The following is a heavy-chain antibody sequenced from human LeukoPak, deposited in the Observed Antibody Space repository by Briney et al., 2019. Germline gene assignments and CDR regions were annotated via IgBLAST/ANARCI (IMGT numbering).Heavy chain of an antibody. V-gene: IGHV3-7*04. CDR2: IKQDGSEN. CDR1: GFTFSSYW. D-gene: IGHD6-13*01. J-gene: IGHJ4*02. Sequence: GGSLRLSCAASGFTFSSYWMSWVRQAPGKGLEWVANIKQDGSENGYVDSVKGRFTISRDNAKNSLSLQMNSLRAEDTAVYYCARVIAARPSDYWGQGSLVTVSS. CDR3: ARVIAARPSDY.